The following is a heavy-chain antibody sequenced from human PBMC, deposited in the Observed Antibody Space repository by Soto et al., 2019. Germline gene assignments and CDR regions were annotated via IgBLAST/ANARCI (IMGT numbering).Heavy chain of an antibody. J-gene: IGHJ4*02. CDR1: GYTFTRYG. CDR3: ARQWDYNSGWYGGQYCLNY. Sequence: QVQLVQSGAEVKKPGASVKVSCKASGYTFTRYGLTWVRQAPGQGLEWMGWISGYNGRTNYAQKIQGRVTMTTDTATSTAYMELRSLRSDDTAVYYCARQWDYNSGWYGGQYCLNYWGQGTLVTVSS. D-gene: IGHD6-19*01. CDR2: ISGYNGRT. V-gene: IGHV1-18*04.